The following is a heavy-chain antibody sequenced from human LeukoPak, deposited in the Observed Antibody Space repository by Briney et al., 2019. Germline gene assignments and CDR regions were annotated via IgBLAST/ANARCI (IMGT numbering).Heavy chain of an antibody. CDR1: GYSISSGYY. CDR2: IYHSGRT. V-gene: IGHV4-38-2*02. J-gene: IGHJ5*02. D-gene: IGHD6-13*01. Sequence: SETLSLTCTVSGYSISSGYYWGWIRQPPGKGLEWIGSIYHSGRTYYNPSLKSRVTISVDTSKNQFSLKLNSVTAADTPVYYCAREGDGSSVGWFDPWGQGTLVTVSS. CDR3: AREGDGSSVGWFDP.